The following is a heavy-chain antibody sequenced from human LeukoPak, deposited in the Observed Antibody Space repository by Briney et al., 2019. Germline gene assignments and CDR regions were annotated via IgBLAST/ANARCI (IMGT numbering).Heavy chain of an antibody. D-gene: IGHD1-1*01. Sequence: GGSLRLSCAASGFTFSSYAMSWVRQAPGEGLMWVSRINSDGSSTWYADSVKGRFTISRDNARNTLSLQMSSLGVEDTALYYCARDQDGMGTTMDLWGQGTQVIVSS. CDR1: GFTFSSYA. CDR3: ARDQDGMGTTMDL. J-gene: IGHJ4*02. V-gene: IGHV3-74*01. CDR2: INSDGSST.